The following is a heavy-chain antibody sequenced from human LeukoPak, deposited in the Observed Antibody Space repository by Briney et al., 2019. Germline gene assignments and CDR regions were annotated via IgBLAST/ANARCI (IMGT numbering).Heavy chain of an antibody. V-gene: IGHV4-59*01. CDR3: ARNVVVPPETTMYYFDY. D-gene: IGHD2-2*01. Sequence: KPSETLSLTCTVSGGSISSYYWNWIRQPPGKGLEWIGYIYYSGSTNYNPSLKSRVTISVDTSKNQFSLKLSSVTAADTAVYHCARNVVVPPETTMYYFDYWGQGTLVTVSS. CDR2: IYYSGST. J-gene: IGHJ4*02. CDR1: GGSISSYY.